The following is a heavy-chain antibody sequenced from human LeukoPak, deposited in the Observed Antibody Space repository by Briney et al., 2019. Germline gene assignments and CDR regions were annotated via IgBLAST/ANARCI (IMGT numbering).Heavy chain of an antibody. Sequence: PGGSLRLSCAASGFTFSSYWMSWVRQAPGKGLEWVANIKQDGSEKYYVDSVKGRFTISRDNAKNSLYLQMNSLRAEDTAVYYCARSSRAAYDGSGYYYGYFQHWGQGTLVTVSS. V-gene: IGHV3-7*03. CDR3: ARSSRAAYDGSGYYYGYFQH. CDR2: IKQDGSEK. CDR1: GFTFSSYW. J-gene: IGHJ1*01. D-gene: IGHD3-22*01.